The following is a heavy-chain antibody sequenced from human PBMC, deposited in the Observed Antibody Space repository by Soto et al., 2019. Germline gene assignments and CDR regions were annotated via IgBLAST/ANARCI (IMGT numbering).Heavy chain of an antibody. D-gene: IGHD2-8*02. CDR2: ISSSSSYI. J-gene: IGHJ4*02. CDR1: GFTFSSYS. CDR3: ARDYCDFDY. V-gene: IGHV3-21*01. Sequence: GGSLRLSCAASGFTFSSYSMNWVRQAPGKGLEWVSSISSSSSYISYADSVKGRFTISRDNAKNSLYLQMNSLRAEDPAVYFCARDYCDFDYWGQGTLVTVSS.